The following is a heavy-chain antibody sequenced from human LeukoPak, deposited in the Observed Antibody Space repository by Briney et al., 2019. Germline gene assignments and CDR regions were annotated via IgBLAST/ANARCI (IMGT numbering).Heavy chain of an antibody. CDR1: GYSFTSYW. Sequence: GESLKISCKGSGYSFTSYWIGWVRQMPGKGLEWMGIIYPGDSDTRYSPSFQGQVTISADKSISTAYLPWSSLKASDTAMYYCARGETAYYDILTGYTPVANGMDVWGQGTTVTVSS. D-gene: IGHD3-9*01. CDR2: IYPGDSDT. J-gene: IGHJ6*02. CDR3: ARGETAYYDILTGYTPVANGMDV. V-gene: IGHV5-51*01.